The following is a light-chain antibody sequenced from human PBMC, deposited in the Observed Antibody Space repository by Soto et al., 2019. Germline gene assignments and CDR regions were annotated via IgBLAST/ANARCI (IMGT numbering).Light chain of an antibody. CDR2: GAS. J-gene: IGKJ1*01. V-gene: IGKV3-20*01. CDR1: QSVSSNY. CDR3: QQYDSSTRT. Sequence: EIVLTQSPGTLSLSPGDRATLSCRASQSVSSNYLAWYQQKPGQAPRLLIYGASSRATGIPDRFSGSGSGTDFTLTISRLEPADFVVYYCQQYDSSTRTFGQGTKLEIK.